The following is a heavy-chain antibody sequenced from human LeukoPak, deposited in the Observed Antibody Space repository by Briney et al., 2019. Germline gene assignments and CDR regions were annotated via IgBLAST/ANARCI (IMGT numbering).Heavy chain of an antibody. V-gene: IGHV1-8*01. CDR1: GHTFTSYD. J-gene: IGHJ4*02. CDR3: ARGLLSSGWYSDY. CDR2: VNPNSGNT. D-gene: IGHD6-19*01. Sequence: ASVKVSCKASGHTFTSYDINWVRQATGQGLEWMGWVNPNSGNTGYAQKFQGRVTMTRNTSISTAYMELSSLRSEDTAVYYCARGLLSSGWYSDYWGQGTLVTVSS.